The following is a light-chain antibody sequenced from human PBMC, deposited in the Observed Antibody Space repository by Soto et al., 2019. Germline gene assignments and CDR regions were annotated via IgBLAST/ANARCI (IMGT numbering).Light chain of an antibody. Sequence: QSALTQPASVSGSPGQSITISCTGTSSDVGSYTLVSWYQQYPGDAPKLIIFEASRRPSGISNRFSGSKSGNTASLTISGLQAEDEADYYCCSYAGSSTVVFCGGPHLTVL. J-gene: IGLJ2*01. V-gene: IGLV2-23*01. CDR2: EAS. CDR3: CSYAGSSTVV. CDR1: SSDVGSYTL.